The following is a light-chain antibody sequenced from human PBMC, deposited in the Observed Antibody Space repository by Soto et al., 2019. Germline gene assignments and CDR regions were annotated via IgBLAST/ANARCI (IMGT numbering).Light chain of an antibody. CDR3: HQYNNSPPWT. J-gene: IGKJ1*01. CDR1: QSVSSN. CDR2: GAS. V-gene: IGKV3-15*01. Sequence: EIVMTQSPATLSVSPGERATLSCRASQSVSSNLAWYQQKPGQAPRLLIYGASTRATGIPARFSGSGSGTDFTLTISILQSEDFSVYSCHQYNNSPPWTFGQRTKVEIK.